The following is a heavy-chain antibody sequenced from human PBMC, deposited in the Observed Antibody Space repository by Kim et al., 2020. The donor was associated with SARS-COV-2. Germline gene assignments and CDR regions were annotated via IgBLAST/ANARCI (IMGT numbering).Heavy chain of an antibody. D-gene: IGHD4-17*01. V-gene: IGHV4-34*01. Sequence: SPALKDRGTISVDTCKNQFCLKLSSVTAADTAVYYSARGKTTVTRRYFDLWGRGTLVTVSS. CDR3: ARGKTTVTRRYFDL. J-gene: IGHJ2*01.